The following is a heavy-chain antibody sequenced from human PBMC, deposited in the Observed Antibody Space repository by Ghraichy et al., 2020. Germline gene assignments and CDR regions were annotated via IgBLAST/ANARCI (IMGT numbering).Heavy chain of an antibody. J-gene: IGHJ4*02. CDR3: AKDAQDYGDLFDC. D-gene: IGHD4-17*01. CDR1: GFTFDDYA. Sequence: AGSLRLSCAASGFTFDDYAMHWVRQAPGKGLEWVSLITGDGGGTYYADSVKGRFTISRDNSKNSLSLQMNSLRTEDTALYYCAKDAQDYGDLFDCWGQGTLVTVSS. CDR2: ITGDGGGT. V-gene: IGHV3-43*02.